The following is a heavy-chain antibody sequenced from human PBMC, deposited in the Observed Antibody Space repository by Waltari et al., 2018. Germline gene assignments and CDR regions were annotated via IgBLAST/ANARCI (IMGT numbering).Heavy chain of an antibody. J-gene: IGHJ6*02. CDR2: IYPGDSDT. CDR3: ARHVIEGYYDYIWGSQNNYGMDV. CDR1: GYSFTSYW. Sequence: EVQLVQSGAEVKKPGESLKISCKGSGYSFTSYWIGWVRQMPGKGLEWMGIIYPGDSDTRYSPSFQGQVTISADKSISTAYLQWSSLKASDTAMYYCARHVIEGYYDYIWGSQNNYGMDVWGQGTTVTVSS. V-gene: IGHV5-51*01. D-gene: IGHD3-16*01.